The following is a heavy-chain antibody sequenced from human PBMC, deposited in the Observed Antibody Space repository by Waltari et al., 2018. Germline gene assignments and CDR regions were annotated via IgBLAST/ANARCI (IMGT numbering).Heavy chain of an antibody. Sequence: QVQLQESGPGLVKPSETLSLTCTVSGGSISSYYWSWIRQPAGKGLEWIGRIYTSGSTNYTPSLKSRVTMSVDTSKNQFSLKLSSVTAADTAVYYCARDLYCSSTSCYTGDWFDPWGQGTLVTVSS. J-gene: IGHJ5*02. CDR3: ARDLYCSSTSCYTGDWFDP. CDR2: IYTSGST. D-gene: IGHD2-2*02. CDR1: GGSISSYY. V-gene: IGHV4-4*07.